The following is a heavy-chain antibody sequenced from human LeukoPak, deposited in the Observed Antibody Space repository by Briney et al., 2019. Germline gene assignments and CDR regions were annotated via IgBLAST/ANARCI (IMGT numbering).Heavy chain of an antibody. CDR1: GFTFSSYA. Sequence: GGSLRLSCAASGFTFSSYAMSWVRQAPGKGLEWVSAISGSGGSTYYADSVKGRFTISRDNSKNTLYLQMNSLRAEDTAVYYCAKGVGSGRMYYYYGMDVWGQGTTVTVSS. D-gene: IGHD6-19*01. CDR3: AKGVGSGRMYYYYGMDV. J-gene: IGHJ6*02. V-gene: IGHV3-23*01. CDR2: ISGSGGST.